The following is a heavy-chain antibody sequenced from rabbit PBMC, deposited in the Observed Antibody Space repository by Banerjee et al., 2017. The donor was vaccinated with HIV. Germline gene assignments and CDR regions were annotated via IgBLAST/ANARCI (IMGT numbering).Heavy chain of an antibody. J-gene: IGHJ4*01. V-gene: IGHV1S45*01. CDR2: IYTGSGYT. CDR3: TRDPYGNQNL. D-gene: IGHD5-1*01. Sequence: QQLAESGGGLVQPEGSLTLTCTGTGFTLTYYYMSWVRQAPGKGLEWIGSIYTGSGYTYYATWAKGRFTISKTSSTTVTLQMTSLTAADTATYFCTRDPYGNQNLWGPGTLVTVS. CDR1: GFTLTYYY.